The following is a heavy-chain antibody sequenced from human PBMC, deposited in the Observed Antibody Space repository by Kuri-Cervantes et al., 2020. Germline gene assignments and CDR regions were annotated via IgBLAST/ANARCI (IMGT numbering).Heavy chain of an antibody. D-gene: IGHD3-10*01. Sequence: GEFLKISCAASGFTFSSYSMNWVRQAPGKGVEWVSSISSSSSYIYYADSVKGRFTISRDNAKNSLYLQMNSLRAEDTAVYYCAREGLWMARGSYYTSGYWGQGTLVTVSS. V-gene: IGHV3-21*01. CDR2: ISSSSSYI. CDR3: AREGLWMARGSYYTSGY. CDR1: GFTFSSYS. J-gene: IGHJ4*02.